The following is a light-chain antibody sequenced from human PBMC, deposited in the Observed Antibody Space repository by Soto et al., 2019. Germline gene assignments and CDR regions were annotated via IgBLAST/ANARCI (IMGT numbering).Light chain of an antibody. CDR2: AAS. Sequence: DIQMTQSPSSLSASVGDRVTITCRASQSISSYLNWYQQKPGKAPKLLIYAASSLQSGVPSRFCGGGSGTDFTLTISSLQPEDFATYDCQQSYSTQFTFGPGTKVYIK. CDR3: QQSYSTQFT. CDR1: QSISSY. J-gene: IGKJ3*01. V-gene: IGKV1-39*01.